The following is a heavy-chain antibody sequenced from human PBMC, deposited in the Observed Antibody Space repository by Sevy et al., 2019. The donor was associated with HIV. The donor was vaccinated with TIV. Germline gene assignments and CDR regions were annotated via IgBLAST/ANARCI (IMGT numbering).Heavy chain of an antibody. D-gene: IGHD1-1*01. CDR2: LYYNGRT. J-gene: IGHJ6*02. CDR1: GGSISSYY. CDR3: ARAGGTTDWGMDV. Sequence: SETLSLTCTFSGGSISSYYWTWIRQSPGKGLECIGYLYYNGRTIYNPSLTSRVTISVDTSKNQFSLGLSSVTAADTAVYFCARAGGTTDWGMDVWGQGTTVTVSS. V-gene: IGHV4-59*01.